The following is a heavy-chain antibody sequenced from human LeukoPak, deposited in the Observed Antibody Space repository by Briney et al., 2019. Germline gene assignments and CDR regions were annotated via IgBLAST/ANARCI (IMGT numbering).Heavy chain of an antibody. CDR2: MSPNSGNT. CDR3: ARAGNIVATTIDY. V-gene: IGHV1-8*01. J-gene: IGHJ4*02. D-gene: IGHD5-12*01. Sequence: ASVKVSCKASGYTFTSYDINWVRQATGQGLEWMGWMSPNSGNTGYAQKFQGRVTMTRNTSISTAYMELSSLRSEDTAVYYCARAGNIVATTIDYWGQGTLVTVSS. CDR1: GYTFTSYD.